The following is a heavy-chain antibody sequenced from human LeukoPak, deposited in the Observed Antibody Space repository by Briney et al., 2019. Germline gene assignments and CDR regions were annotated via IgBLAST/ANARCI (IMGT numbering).Heavy chain of an antibody. D-gene: IGHD3-3*01. Sequence: SETLSLTCTVSGGSISSGSYEWSWIRQPAGKGLEWIGRIYTSGSTNYNPSLKSRVTISVDTSKNQFSLKLSSVTAADTTVYYCARDGIFGVVNYYFDYWGQGTLVTVSS. J-gene: IGHJ4*02. CDR1: GGSISSGSYE. V-gene: IGHV4-61*02. CDR2: IYTSGST. CDR3: ARDGIFGVVNYYFDY.